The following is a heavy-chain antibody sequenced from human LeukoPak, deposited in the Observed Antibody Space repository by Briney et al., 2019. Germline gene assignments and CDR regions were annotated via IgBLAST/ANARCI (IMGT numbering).Heavy chain of an antibody. J-gene: IGHJ3*01. Sequence: PSETLSLTCTVSGDSIFSYYWSWIRQSPGKGLEWIGYIYYSGSTDYNPSVKSRVTISIDTSNNQFSLKLSSVTAADTAVYYCAGHYYGSGSYTQDAFDVWGQGTMVTVSS. CDR3: AGHYYGSGSYTQDAFDV. V-gene: IGHV4-59*08. CDR2: IYYSGST. D-gene: IGHD3-10*01. CDR1: GDSIFSYY.